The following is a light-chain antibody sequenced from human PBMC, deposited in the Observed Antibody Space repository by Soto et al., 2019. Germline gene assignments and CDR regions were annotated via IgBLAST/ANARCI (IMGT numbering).Light chain of an antibody. CDR2: GAS. Sequence: DIQMTQSPSSLSASVGDRVTITCRAGQTISSYLNWYQQKPGNAPKLLIYGASSLQRGVPSRFSGSGSGTDFTLTISSPQPQDFAIYYCQQSYSTPCTFGQGTKLEIK. CDR1: QTISSY. J-gene: IGKJ2*02. CDR3: QQSYSTPCT. V-gene: IGKV1-39*01.